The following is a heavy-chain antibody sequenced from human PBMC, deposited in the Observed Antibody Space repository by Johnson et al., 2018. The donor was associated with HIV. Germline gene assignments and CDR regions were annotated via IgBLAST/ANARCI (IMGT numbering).Heavy chain of an antibody. D-gene: IGHD3-22*01. V-gene: IGHV3-23*04. Sequence: VQLVESGGGVVQPGGSLRLSCAASGFTFSSYAMSWVRQAPGKGLEWVSAISGSGGSTYYADSVKGRFTISRDNSKNTLYLQINSLRAEDTAVYYCASRYYDDNTYSDACDIWGQGTMVTVSS. CDR1: GFTFSSYA. CDR2: ISGSGGST. CDR3: ASRYYDDNTYSDACDI. J-gene: IGHJ3*02.